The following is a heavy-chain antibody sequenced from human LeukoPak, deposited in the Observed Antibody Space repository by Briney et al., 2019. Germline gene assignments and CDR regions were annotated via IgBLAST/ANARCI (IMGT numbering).Heavy chain of an antibody. CDR3: ARSHRSRWGDAFDI. CDR1: GGSISSYY. V-gene: IGHV4-59*01. D-gene: IGHD1-26*01. CDR2: IYYSGST. J-gene: IGHJ3*02. Sequence: SETLSLTCSVSGGSISSYYWSWIRQPPGKGLEWIGYIYYSGSTKSSPSLKSRVSISLETSKNQFSLNLTSVTAADTAVYYCARSHRSRWGDAFDIWGQGTMVTVSS.